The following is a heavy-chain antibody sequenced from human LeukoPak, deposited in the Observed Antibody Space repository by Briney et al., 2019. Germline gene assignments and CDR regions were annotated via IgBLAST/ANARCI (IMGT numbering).Heavy chain of an antibody. CDR3: ARVELSSSGSYYFDY. J-gene: IGHJ4*02. CDR2: INPNSGDT. D-gene: IGHD1-1*01. Sequence: ASVKVSCKTSGYTFPDFYLHWLRQSPGQGLEWMGRINPNSGDTNSAQKFQDRVTMTRDTSIDTAYMELNSLRSDDTAVYYCARVELSSSGSYYFDYWGQGTLVTVSS. V-gene: IGHV1-2*06. CDR1: GYTFPDFY.